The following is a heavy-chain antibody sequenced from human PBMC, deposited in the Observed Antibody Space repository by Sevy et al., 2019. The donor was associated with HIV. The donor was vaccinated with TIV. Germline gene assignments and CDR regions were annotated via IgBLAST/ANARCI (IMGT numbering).Heavy chain of an antibody. CDR2: VSYDGRNK. D-gene: IGHD6-19*01. CDR3: ARELGVAGPEEFDY. Sequence: GGSLRLSCVASGFTFSFYTMHWVRQAPGKGLEWVAAVSYDGRNKYYADSVNGRFAISRDNSNNTLFLQMNTLRGDDTAVYYCARELGVAGPEEFDYWGQGTLVTVSS. CDR1: GFTFSFYT. V-gene: IGHV3-30*09. J-gene: IGHJ4*02.